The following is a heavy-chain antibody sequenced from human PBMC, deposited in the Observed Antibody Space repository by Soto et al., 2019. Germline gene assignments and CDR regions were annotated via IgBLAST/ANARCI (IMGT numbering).Heavy chain of an antibody. J-gene: IGHJ5*02. CDR2: INAGNGNT. D-gene: IGHD4-4*01. CDR1: GYTFTSYA. CDR3: ARDWDYTKYPLIEWCDP. Sequence: GASVEVSCKASGYTFTSYAMHWVRQAPGQRLEWMGWINAGNGNTKYSQKFQGRVTITRDTSASTAYMELSSLRSEDTAVYYCARDWDYTKYPLIEWCDPWGQRTRVTESS. V-gene: IGHV1-3*01.